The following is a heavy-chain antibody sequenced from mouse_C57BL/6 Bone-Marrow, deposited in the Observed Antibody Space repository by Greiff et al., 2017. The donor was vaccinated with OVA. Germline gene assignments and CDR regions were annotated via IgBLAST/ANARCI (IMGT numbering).Heavy chain of an antibody. J-gene: IGHJ2*01. CDR2: INPSSGYT. CDR3: ARSVDGYYRY. Sequence: QVQLQQPGAELAKPGASVKLSCKASGYTFTSYWLHWVKQRPGQGLEWIGDINPSSGYTKYNQKCKDKATLTADKSSRTAYMQLSILTYEDSAVFYCARSVDGYYRYWGQGTTLTVSS. CDR1: GYTFTSYW. V-gene: IGHV1-7*01. D-gene: IGHD2-3*01.